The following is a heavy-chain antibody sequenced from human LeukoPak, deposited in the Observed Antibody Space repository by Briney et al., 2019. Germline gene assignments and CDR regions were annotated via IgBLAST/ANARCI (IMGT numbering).Heavy chain of an antibody. V-gene: IGHV2-70*11. Sequence: SAPTLATPTHTLTPTCTFSGFSLNTRRMCVNWIGNPPGKALEWPARINWDNDKYYSTSLKTRLTTSKDTSKNQVVLTMTNMDPVDTATYYCARMRIEGATTYYFDYWGQGTLVTVSS. J-gene: IGHJ4*02. CDR1: GFSLNTRRMC. CDR3: ARMRIEGATTYYFDY. CDR2: INWDNDK. D-gene: IGHD5-24*01.